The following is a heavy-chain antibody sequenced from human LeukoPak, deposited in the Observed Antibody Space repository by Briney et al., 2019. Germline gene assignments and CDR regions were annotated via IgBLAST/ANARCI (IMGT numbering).Heavy chain of an antibody. Sequence: PSETPSLTCAVSGYSISSGYYWGWIRQPPGKGVEWIGSIYHSGSTYYNPSLKSRVTISLDTSKNQFSLKLSSVTAADTAVYYCARAQSYYHSSGYYYASFFDHWGQGTLVTVSS. CDR2: IYHSGST. CDR3: ARAQSYYHSSGYYYASFFDH. J-gene: IGHJ4*02. D-gene: IGHD3-22*01. CDR1: GYSISSGYY. V-gene: IGHV4-38-2*01.